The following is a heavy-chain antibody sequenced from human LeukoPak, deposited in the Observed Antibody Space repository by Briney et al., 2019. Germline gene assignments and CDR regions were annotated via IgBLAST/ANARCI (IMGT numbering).Heavy chain of an antibody. Sequence: PGGSLRLSCAASGFTFSRFWMSWVRQAPGKGLEWVANIKQDGSERYYVDSVKGRFTISRDNAKNSLYLQMNSLRGEDTAVYSCARIASAGFDYWGQGALVTVSS. D-gene: IGHD6-13*01. J-gene: IGHJ4*02. CDR2: IKQDGSER. CDR3: ARIASAGFDY. V-gene: IGHV3-7*01. CDR1: GFTFSRFW.